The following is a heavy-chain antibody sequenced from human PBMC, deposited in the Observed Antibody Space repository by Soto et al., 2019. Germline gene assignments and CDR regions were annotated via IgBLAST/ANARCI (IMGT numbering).Heavy chain of an antibody. D-gene: IGHD1-20*01. CDR1: GLTFGDHW. CDR2: IKADGSEK. V-gene: IGHV3-7*03. CDR3: ARDIGWYHLDY. J-gene: IGHJ4*01. Sequence: LRLSCAASGLTFGDHWMSWVRQAPGKGLEWVGNIKADGSEKYYMDSVKGRFSISRDNAKKSLYLQMNSLRAEDTAVYYCARDIGWYHLDYWGPGILVTVSS.